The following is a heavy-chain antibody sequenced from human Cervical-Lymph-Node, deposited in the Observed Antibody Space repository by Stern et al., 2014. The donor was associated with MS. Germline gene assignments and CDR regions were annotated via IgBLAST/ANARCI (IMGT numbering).Heavy chain of an antibody. V-gene: IGHV1-69*04. D-gene: IGHD2-15*01. J-gene: IGHJ5*02. CDR3: ARGVVSNRAAATLHNLFDP. CDR1: GGTFSSSYA. Sequence: QDQLVQSGAEVKKPGSSMNVSCKPSGGTFSSSYAITWMRQAPGQGLEWMGRIIPILGLANYAQKFQGRVTITADTSTSTTYMELSSLTSEDTAVYYCARGVVSNRAAATLHNLFDPWGQGTLVTVSS. CDR2: IIPILGLA.